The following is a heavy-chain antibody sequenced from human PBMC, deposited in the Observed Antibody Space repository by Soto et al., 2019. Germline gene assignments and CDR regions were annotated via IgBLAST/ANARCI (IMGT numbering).Heavy chain of an antibody. CDR2: IYYSGST. D-gene: IGHD5-12*01. Sequence: SETLSLTCTVSGGSISSYYWSWIRQPPGKGLEWIGYIYYSGSTNYNPSLKSRVTISVDTSKNQFSLKLSSVTAADTAVYYCARVPLRPPEGAFDIWGQGTMVTVSS. V-gene: IGHV4-59*01. CDR3: ARVPLRPPEGAFDI. J-gene: IGHJ3*02. CDR1: GGSISSYY.